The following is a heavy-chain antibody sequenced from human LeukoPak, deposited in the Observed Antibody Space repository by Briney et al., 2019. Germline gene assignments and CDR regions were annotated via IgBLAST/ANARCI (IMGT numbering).Heavy chain of an antibody. V-gene: IGHV3-30-3*01. CDR3: ARVGSWYAQGFDY. D-gene: IGHD6-13*01. Sequence: PGGSPRLSCAASGFTFSSYAMHWVRQAPGKGLEWVAVISYDGSNKYYADSVKGRFTISRDNSKNTLYLQMNSLRAEDTAVYYCARVGSWYAQGFDYWGQGTLVTVSS. J-gene: IGHJ4*02. CDR2: ISYDGSNK. CDR1: GFTFSSYA.